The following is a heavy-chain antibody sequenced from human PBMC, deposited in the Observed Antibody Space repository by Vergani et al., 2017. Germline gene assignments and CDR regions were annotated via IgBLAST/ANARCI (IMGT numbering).Heavy chain of an antibody. V-gene: IGHV4-34*01. Sequence: VQLQQWGAGLLKPSETLSLTCAVYGGSFSGYYWSWIRQPPGKGLEWIGAINHSGSTNYNPSLKSRVTISVDTSKNQFSLKLSSVTAADTAVYYCAMSPSPPLGGYYRNTSRAFDYWGQGTLVTVSS. D-gene: IGHD3-22*01. CDR1: GGSFSGYY. CDR2: INHSGST. J-gene: IGHJ4*02. CDR3: AMSPSPPLGGYYRNTSRAFDY.